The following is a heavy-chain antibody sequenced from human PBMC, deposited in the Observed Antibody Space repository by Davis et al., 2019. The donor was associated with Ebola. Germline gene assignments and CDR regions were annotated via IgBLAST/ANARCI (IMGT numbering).Heavy chain of an antibody. CDR1: GFTFSSYD. J-gene: IGHJ6*02. V-gene: IGHV3-33*01. D-gene: IGHD3-3*01. CDR3: ARDLTIFGVVLSDYGMDV. Sequence: GESLKISCAASGFTFSSYDMHWVRQAPGKGLEWVAVIWYDGSNKYYADSVKGRFTISRDNSKNTLYLQMNSLRAEDTAVYYCARDLTIFGVVLSDYGMDVWGQGTTVTVSS. CDR2: IWYDGSNK.